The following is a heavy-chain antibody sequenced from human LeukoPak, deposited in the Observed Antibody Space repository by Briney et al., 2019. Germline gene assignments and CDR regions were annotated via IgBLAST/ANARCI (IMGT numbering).Heavy chain of an antibody. D-gene: IGHD5-18*01. CDR3: ARDPGYSYGRRYDAFDI. V-gene: IGHV4-31*03. CDR2: IYYSGST. J-gene: IGHJ3*02. CDR1: RGSISRGDYY. Sequence: SETLSLTCTVSRGSISRGDYYWSWVRQHPGKGLEWIGYIYYSGSTYYNPSLKSRLTISVDTSKNQFSLKLSSVTAADTAVYYCARDPGYSYGRRYDAFDIWGQGTMVTVSS.